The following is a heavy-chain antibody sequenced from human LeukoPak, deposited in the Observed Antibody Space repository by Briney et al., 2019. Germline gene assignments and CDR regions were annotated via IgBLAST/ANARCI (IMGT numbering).Heavy chain of an antibody. J-gene: IGHJ4*02. CDR1: GFTFSSYE. V-gene: IGHV3-48*03. D-gene: IGHD4-17*01. Sequence: GGSLRLSCEASGFTFSSYEMNWVRQVPGKGLEWLSYISRYDTLIQYADSVKGRFTISRVDAKNSLYLQMNSLRAEDTGVYHCVRDASETKMGWVYFDHWGQGTLVTVSS. CDR2: ISRYDTLI. CDR3: VRDASETKMGWVYFDH.